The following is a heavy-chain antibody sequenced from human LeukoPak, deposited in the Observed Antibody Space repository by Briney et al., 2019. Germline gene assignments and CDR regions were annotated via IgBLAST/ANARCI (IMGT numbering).Heavy chain of an antibody. J-gene: IGHJ1*01. V-gene: IGHV1-3*01. CDR2: INAGNGNT. CDR3: ARDSGKRYFQH. CDR1: GYTFTSYA. Sequence: ASVKVSCKASGYTFTSYAMHWVRQAPGQRLEWMGWINAGNGNTKYSQKFQGRVTITRDTSASPAYMELSSLRSEDTAVYYCARDSGKRYFQHWGQGTLVTVSS.